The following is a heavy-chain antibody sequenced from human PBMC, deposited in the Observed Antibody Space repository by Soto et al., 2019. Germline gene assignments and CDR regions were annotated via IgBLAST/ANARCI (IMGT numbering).Heavy chain of an antibody. CDR2: IDESGDS. Sequence: PSETLSLTCTVSGGPIRSSSHYWGWIRQSPGTGLEWIGSIDESGDSYYNPSLKSRVTIFVDTSKNQFSLKLISVTGADSAICYCAREGGYVDYWGQGTLVAVSS. CDR3: AREGGYVDY. CDR1: GGPIRSSSHY. V-gene: IGHV4-39*02. J-gene: IGHJ4*02. D-gene: IGHD1-1*01.